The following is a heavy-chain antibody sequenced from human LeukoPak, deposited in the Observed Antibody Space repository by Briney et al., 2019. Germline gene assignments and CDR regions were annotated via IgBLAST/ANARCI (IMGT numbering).Heavy chain of an antibody. CDR3: VRGGSSSSGPPDY. J-gene: IGHJ4*02. CDR2: ISPRSDYI. D-gene: IGHD6-6*01. CDR1: RLTYNTYS. V-gene: IGHV3-21*01. Sequence: SGGSLRLSCAASRLTYNTYSMTWVSQAPGKGLEWVSSISPRSDYIYYADSVRGRFTISRDNAENSLYLQMNSLRAEDTAVYYSVRGGSSSSGPPDYWGQGTLVTVSS.